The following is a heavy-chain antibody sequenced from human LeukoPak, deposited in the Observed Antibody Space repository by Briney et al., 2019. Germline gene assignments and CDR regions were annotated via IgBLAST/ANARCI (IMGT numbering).Heavy chain of an antibody. CDR1: VGTFSSYA. D-gene: IGHD6-25*01. Sequence: PVKGSCKASVGTFSSYANSWVRHAPGQGLEWMGGIIPIFGTANYAQKFQGRVTITADESTSTADLRLSSLRSEDTAVYYCARDSGYNWFGPLGQGTLVTGSS. CDR2: IIPIFGTA. V-gene: IGHV1-69*01. CDR3: ARDSGYNWFGP. J-gene: IGHJ5*02.